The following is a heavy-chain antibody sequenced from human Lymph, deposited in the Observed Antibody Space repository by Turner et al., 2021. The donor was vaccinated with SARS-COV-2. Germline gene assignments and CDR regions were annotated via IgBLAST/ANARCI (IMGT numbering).Heavy chain of an antibody. CDR3: ATVLCTGSSCYYYGMDV. D-gene: IGHD2-15*01. J-gene: IGHJ6*02. V-gene: IGHV1-24*01. CDR2: FDPEDGEI. CDR1: GYTLTALS. Sequence: QVQLVQSGAEVKKPGASVKVSCKVSGYTLTALSMHWVRQAPGKGLEWMGGFDPEDGEIIYAQKYQGRVTMTEDTSTDTAYMELSSLRSEDTAVYYCATVLCTGSSCYYYGMDVWGQGTTVTVSS.